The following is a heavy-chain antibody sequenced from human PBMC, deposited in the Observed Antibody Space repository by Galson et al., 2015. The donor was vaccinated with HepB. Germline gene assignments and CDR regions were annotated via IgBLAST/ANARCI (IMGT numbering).Heavy chain of an antibody. J-gene: IGHJ3*01. CDR1: GFTFSTST. CDR3: ARDLGTRFGVVVDAFDL. V-gene: IGHV3-21*01. CDR2: ISPPGNDI. D-gene: IGHD3-3*01. Sequence: SLRLSCAASGFTFSTSTMNWVRQAPGKRLEWVSSISPPGNDIYYADSVRGRFTVSRDNVDQSLYLQMNSLRPEDTALYYCARDLGTRFGVVVDAFDLWGQGTMVTVSS.